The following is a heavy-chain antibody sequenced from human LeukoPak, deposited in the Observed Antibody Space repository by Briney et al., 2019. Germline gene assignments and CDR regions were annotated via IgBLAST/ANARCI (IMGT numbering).Heavy chain of an antibody. CDR2: ISYDGSNK. V-gene: IGHV3-30*18. J-gene: IGHJ3*01. Sequence: GGSLRLSCAASGFTFSSYGMHWVRQAPGKGLEWVAVISYDGSNKYYADSVKGRFIISRDNAKNSLYLQMNSLRAEDTALYFCAKDRGGGSQLGDAFDVWGQGTMVSVSS. CDR1: GFTFSSYG. D-gene: IGHD2-15*01. CDR3: AKDRGGGSQLGDAFDV.